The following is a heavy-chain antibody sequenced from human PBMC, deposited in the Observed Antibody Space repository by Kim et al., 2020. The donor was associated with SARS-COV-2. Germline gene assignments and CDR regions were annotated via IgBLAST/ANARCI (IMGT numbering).Heavy chain of an antibody. J-gene: IGHJ5*02. Sequence: SLKSLVTITVDTSKNQFSLKLSSVTAADTAVYYCARAPRITIFGVVRWFDPWGQGTLVTVSS. CDR3: ARAPRITIFGVVRWFDP. V-gene: IGHV4-31*01. D-gene: IGHD3-3*01.